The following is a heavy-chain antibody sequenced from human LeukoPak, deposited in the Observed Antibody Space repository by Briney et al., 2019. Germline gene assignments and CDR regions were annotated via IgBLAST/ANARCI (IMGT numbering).Heavy chain of an antibody. D-gene: IGHD6-13*01. CDR2: ISYDGSNK. Sequence: GRSLRLSCAASGFTFSSYAMHWVRQAPGKGLEWVAVISYDGSNKYYADSVKGRFTISRDNSKNTLYLQMNSLRAEDTAVYYCARATGGIAAAVRYYYYMDVWGKGTTVTVSS. V-gene: IGHV3-30-3*01. CDR3: ARATGGIAAAVRYYYYMDV. CDR1: GFTFSSYA. J-gene: IGHJ6*03.